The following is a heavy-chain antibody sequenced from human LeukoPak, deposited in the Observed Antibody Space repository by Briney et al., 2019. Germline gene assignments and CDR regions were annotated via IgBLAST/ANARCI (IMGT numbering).Heavy chain of an antibody. CDR3: ARGDYYGSGSYYNLDMDV. V-gene: IGHV1-69*01. D-gene: IGHD3-10*01. CDR2: IIPIFGTA. Sequence: SVKVSCKASGGTFSSYAISWVRQAPGQGLEWMGGIIPIFGTANYAQKFQGRVTITADESTSTAYMELSSLRSEDTAVYYCARGDYYGSGSYYNLDMDVWGKGPRSPSP. CDR1: GGTFSSYA. J-gene: IGHJ6*03.